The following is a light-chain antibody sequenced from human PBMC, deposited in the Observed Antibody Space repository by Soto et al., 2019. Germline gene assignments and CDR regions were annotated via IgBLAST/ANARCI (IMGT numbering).Light chain of an antibody. Sequence: QSVLTQPPSLSAAPGQKVTISCSGSSSNIGENYVSWYNQVPGTAPKLIISENDKRPSGIPDRFSGSKSGTSATLGITGLQTGDEADYYCGTWDSSLSAEVFGGGTKLTVL. V-gene: IGLV1-51*02. CDR3: GTWDSSLSAEV. J-gene: IGLJ2*01. CDR2: END. CDR1: SSNIGENY.